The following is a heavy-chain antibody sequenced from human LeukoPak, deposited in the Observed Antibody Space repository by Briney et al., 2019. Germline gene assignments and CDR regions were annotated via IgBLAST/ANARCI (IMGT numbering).Heavy chain of an antibody. CDR3: AKIWFGEPEY. CDR1: GFTFSSYG. CDR2: ISYDGSNK. Sequence: GESLKISCAASGFTFSSYGMHWVRQAPGKGLEWVAVISYDGSNKYYADSVKGRFTISRDNSKNTLYLQMNSLRAEDTAVYYCAKIWFGEPEYWGQGTLVTVSS. J-gene: IGHJ4*02. D-gene: IGHD3-10*01. V-gene: IGHV3-30*18.